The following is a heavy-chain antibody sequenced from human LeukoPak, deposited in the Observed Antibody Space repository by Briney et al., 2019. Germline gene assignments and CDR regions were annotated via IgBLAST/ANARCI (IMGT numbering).Heavy chain of an antibody. J-gene: IGHJ4*02. Sequence: TPSETLSLTCAVYGGSFSGYYWSWIRQPPGKGLEWIGEINHSGSTNYNPSLKSRVTISVDTSKNQFSLKLSSVTAADTAVYYCARFAPDYGSGNAFDYWGQGTLVTVSS. CDR1: GGSFSGYY. CDR2: INHSGST. D-gene: IGHD3-10*01. CDR3: ARFAPDYGSGNAFDY. V-gene: IGHV4-34*01.